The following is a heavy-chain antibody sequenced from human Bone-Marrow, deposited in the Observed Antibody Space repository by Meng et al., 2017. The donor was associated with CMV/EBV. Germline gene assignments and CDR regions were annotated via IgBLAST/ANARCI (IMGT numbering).Heavy chain of an antibody. D-gene: IGHD6-13*01. V-gene: IGHV3-48*03. CDR1: GFTFSSYE. Sequence: GESLKISCAASGFTFSSYEMNWVRQAPGKGLEWVSYISSSGSTIYYADSVKGRFTISRDNAKNSLYLQMNSLRAEDTAVYYCARDSGSSWHYYYYGMDVWGQRITVTVSS. CDR2: ISSSGSTI. J-gene: IGHJ6*02. CDR3: ARDSGSSWHYYYYGMDV.